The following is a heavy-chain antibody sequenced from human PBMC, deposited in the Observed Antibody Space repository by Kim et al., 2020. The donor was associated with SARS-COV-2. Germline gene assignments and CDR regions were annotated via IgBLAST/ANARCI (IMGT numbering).Heavy chain of an antibody. Sequence: SETLSLTCTASGGSISDDYWTWIRQPPGKGLEWIGFIHNGGRTEYKSPLKSGVSTSLSTYTNHFSLKLSSVTASDSAVEYCAGDVW. V-gene: IGHV4-59*01. CDR2: IHNGGRT. CDR1: GGSISDDY. J-gene: IGHJ6*01. CDR3: AGDV.